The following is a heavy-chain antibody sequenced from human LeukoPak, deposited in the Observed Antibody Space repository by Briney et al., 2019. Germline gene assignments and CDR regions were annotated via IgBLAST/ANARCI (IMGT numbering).Heavy chain of an antibody. CDR3: AKAPHCDNWSPNF. CDR1: GFTFSNFA. V-gene: IGHV3-23*01. J-gene: IGHJ4*02. Sequence: GGSLRLSCAASGFTFSNFAMSWVRQAPGKGLEWVSVISESGATRNYADSVKGRFTISRDNSKNTLYLQMNSLRAEDTAVYYCAKAPHCDNWSPNFWGQGTLVTVSS. D-gene: IGHD1-1*01. CDR2: ISESGATR.